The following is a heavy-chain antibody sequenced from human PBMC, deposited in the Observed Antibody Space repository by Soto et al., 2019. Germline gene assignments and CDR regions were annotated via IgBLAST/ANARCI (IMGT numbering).Heavy chain of an antibody. V-gene: IGHV1-69*01. Sequence: QVHLVQSGAEVKRPGSSVRVSCRASGGTFYTYAFTWERQAPGQGHEWMGGITPMIGTTKYAQTFLGRVTFSADESASTAYMELSNLRSDDTAVYYCARDVSVMTSVFGLWGQGALITVSS. D-gene: IGHD3-10*01. J-gene: IGHJ4*02. CDR3: ARDVSVMTSVFGL. CDR2: ITPMIGTT. CDR1: GGTFYTYA.